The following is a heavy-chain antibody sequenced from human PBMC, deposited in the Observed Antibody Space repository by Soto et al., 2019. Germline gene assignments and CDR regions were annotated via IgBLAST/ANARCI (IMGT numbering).Heavy chain of an antibody. D-gene: IGHD1-26*01. V-gene: IGHV3-23*01. CDR1: GFTFSSYA. Sequence: PGGSLRLSCAASGFTFSSYAMSWVRQAPGKGLEWVSAISGSGGSTYYADSVKGRFTISRDNSKNTLYLQMNSLRAEDTAVYYCARIVGAKGYYYYYGMDVWGQGTTVTVSS. CDR2: ISGSGGST. CDR3: ARIVGAKGYYYYYGMDV. J-gene: IGHJ6*02.